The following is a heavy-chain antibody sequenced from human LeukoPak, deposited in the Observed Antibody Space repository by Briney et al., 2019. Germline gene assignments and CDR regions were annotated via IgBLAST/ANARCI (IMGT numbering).Heavy chain of an antibody. CDR3: ARDLYGGTSATFDY. CDR2: INPNSGGT. D-gene: IGHD4-23*01. CDR1: GYTFTGYY. Sequence: GASVKVSCKASGYTFTGYYMHWVRQAPGQGLEWMGWINPNSGGTNYAQKFQGRVTMTRDTSIRTAYMELSRLRSDDTAVYYCARDLYGGTSATFDYWGQGTLVTVSS. J-gene: IGHJ4*02. V-gene: IGHV1-2*02.